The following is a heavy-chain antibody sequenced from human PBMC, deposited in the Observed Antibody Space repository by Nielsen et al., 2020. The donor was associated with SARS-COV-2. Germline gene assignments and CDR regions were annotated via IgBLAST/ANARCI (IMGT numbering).Heavy chain of an antibody. CDR2: IIPIFGTA. J-gene: IGHJ4*02. D-gene: IGHD3-9*01. CDR1: GGTFSSYA. CDR3: ATVIGSNVLRYFDWAY. Sequence: VKVSCKASGGTFSSYAISWVRQAPGQGLEWMGGIIPIFGTANYAQKFQGRVAITADESTGTAYMELSSLRSEDTAVYYCATVIGSNVLRYFDWAYWGQGTLVTVSS. V-gene: IGHV1-69*13.